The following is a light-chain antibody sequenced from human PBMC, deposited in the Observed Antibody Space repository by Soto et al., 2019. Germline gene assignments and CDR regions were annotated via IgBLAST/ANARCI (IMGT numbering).Light chain of an antibody. Sequence: QSVLTQPPSASGTPGQRVTFSCSGSNSNIGANTVNWYQQLPGAAPKLLMYSHSQRPSGVPDRFSGSKSGTSASLAISGLQSEDEADYYCAAWDDSLNGGVFGTGTKVTVL. CDR2: SHS. V-gene: IGLV1-44*01. J-gene: IGLJ1*01. CDR3: AAWDDSLNGGV. CDR1: NSNIGANT.